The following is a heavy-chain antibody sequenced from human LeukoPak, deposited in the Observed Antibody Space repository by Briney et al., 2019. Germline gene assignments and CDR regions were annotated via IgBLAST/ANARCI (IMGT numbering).Heavy chain of an antibody. D-gene: IGHD3-3*01. Sequence: GGSLRLSCAASGFTFSSYAMSWVRQAPGKGLEWVSAISGSGGSTYYADSVKGRFTISRDNSKNTLYLQMNSLRAEDTAVYYCAKLDDFWSGLYYFDYWGQGTLVTVSS. CDR1: GFTFSSYA. CDR2: ISGSGGST. CDR3: AKLDDFWSGLYYFDY. V-gene: IGHV3-23*01. J-gene: IGHJ4*02.